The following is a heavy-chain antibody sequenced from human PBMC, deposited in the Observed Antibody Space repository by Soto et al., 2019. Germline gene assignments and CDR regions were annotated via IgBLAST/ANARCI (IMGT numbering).Heavy chain of an antibody. Sequence: EVQLLESGGGLVQPGGSLRLSCAASGFTFSSYAMSWVRQAPGKGLEWVSAISGSGGSTYYAASVKGGFTISRDNSKNTYYLLMNSRRDEATAVYYCAKGRWSCRRRWQKLGDCFDPWGQGTMVTVSS. J-gene: IGHJ5*02. V-gene: IGHV3-23*01. D-gene: IGHD2-8*02. CDR2: ISGSGGST. CDR3: AKGRWSCRRRWQKLGDCFDP. CDR1: GFTFSSYA.